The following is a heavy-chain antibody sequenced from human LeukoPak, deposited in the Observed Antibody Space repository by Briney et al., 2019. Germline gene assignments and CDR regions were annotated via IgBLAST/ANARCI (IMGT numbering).Heavy chain of an antibody. Sequence: PSETLSLTCSVSGASISNGDHYWSWIRQSPGNVLEWIGYIYYRGSTYYNPALKSRVTISLDTSRKQFSLKLSSVTAADTAVYFCARGGIHLTWFDLWGQGTLVSVSS. CDR1: GASISNGDHY. V-gene: IGHV4-30-4*01. CDR3: ARGGIHLTWFDL. J-gene: IGHJ5*02. CDR2: IYYRGST.